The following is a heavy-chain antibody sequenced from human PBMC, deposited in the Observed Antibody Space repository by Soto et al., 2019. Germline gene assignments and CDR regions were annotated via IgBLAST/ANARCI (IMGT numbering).Heavy chain of an antibody. Sequence: GGSLRLSCAASGFTFSSYGMHWVRPAPGKGLEWVAVIWYDGSNKYYADSVKGRFTISRDNSKNTLYLQMNSLRGEDTAVYYCARPDYEILTGYPSRYYGMDVWGQGTTVTVSS. D-gene: IGHD3-9*01. J-gene: IGHJ6*02. CDR1: GFTFSSYG. CDR2: IWYDGSNK. CDR3: ARPDYEILTGYPSRYYGMDV. V-gene: IGHV3-33*01.